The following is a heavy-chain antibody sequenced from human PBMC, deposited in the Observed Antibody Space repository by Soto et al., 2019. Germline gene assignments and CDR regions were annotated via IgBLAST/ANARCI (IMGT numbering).Heavy chain of an antibody. J-gene: IGHJ6*02. V-gene: IGHV4-34*01. CDR3: ALPWFGDAYYYGMDV. CDR1: CGSFSGYY. CDR2: INHSGST. Sequence: PSETLSLTCAVYCGSFSGYYWSWIRQPPGKGLEWIGEINHSGSTNYNPSLKSRVTISVDTSKNQFSLKLSSVTAADTAVYYCALPWFGDAYYYGMDVWGQGTTVTVSS. D-gene: IGHD3-10*01.